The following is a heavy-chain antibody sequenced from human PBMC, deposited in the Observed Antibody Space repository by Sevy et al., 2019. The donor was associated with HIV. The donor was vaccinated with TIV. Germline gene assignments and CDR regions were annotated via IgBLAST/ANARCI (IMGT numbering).Heavy chain of an antibody. D-gene: IGHD3-22*01. V-gene: IGHV3-53*01. CDR2: IHSGGKI. J-gene: IGHJ4*02. CDR3: ARKYDSSGYFDY. CDR1: GFSVSSNY. Sequence: GGSLRLSCAASGFSVSSNYMSWVRQAPGKGPEWVSVIHSGGKISYADSVQGRFTISRDNSKNSLYLQLNSLRAEDTAIYYCARKYDSSGYFDYWGQGTLVTVSS.